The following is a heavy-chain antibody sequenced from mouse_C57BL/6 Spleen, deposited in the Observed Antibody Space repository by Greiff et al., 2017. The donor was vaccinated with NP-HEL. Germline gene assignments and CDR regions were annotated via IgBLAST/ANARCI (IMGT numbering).Heavy chain of an antibody. CDR3: ARLLFDY. CDR1: GYAFSRSW. Sequence: VQLKESGPELVKPGASVKISCKASGYAFSRSWMNWVKQRPGKGLEWIGRIYPGDGDTNYNGKFKGKATLTAAKSSSTAYMQLSSLTSEDSAVYFCARLLFDYWGQGTTLTVSS. J-gene: IGHJ2*01. CDR2: IYPGDGDT. V-gene: IGHV1-82*01.